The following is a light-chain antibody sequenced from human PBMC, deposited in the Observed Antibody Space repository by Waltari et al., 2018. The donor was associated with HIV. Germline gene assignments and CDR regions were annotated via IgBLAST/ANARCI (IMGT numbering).Light chain of an antibody. CDR3: QQYSSSPWT. V-gene: IGKV3-20*01. J-gene: IGKJ1*01. Sequence: EIVLTQSPVTLPTPPGEGATPYCRASQIVSSSYVAWYQHKPGQVPRLLIYGVSSRATGIGDRFSGSGSRTDFTLTISRLEPEDFAVYYCQQYSSSPWTFGQGTKVEIK. CDR2: GVS. CDR1: QIVSSSY.